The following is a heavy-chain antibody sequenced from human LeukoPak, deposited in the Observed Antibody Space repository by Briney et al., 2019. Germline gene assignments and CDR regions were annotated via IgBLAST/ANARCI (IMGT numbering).Heavy chain of an antibody. D-gene: IGHD1-14*01. CDR3: ARASITYYYYYYMGV. Sequence: PPETLSLTCAVSGGSITNYYWTWIRQPPGKGLEWIGYIHYSGSTNYNPSLKSRVTISVSTSKNQFSLKLSSVTAADTAVYYCARASITYYYYYYMGVWGKGTTVTVSS. CDR2: IHYSGST. CDR1: GGSITNYY. J-gene: IGHJ6*03. V-gene: IGHV4-59*01.